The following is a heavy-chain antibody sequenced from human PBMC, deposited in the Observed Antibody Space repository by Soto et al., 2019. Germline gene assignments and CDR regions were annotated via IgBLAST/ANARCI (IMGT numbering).Heavy chain of an antibody. CDR1: GFTFSSYG. CDR3: ARDRGDGYPDLAY. J-gene: IGHJ4*02. V-gene: IGHV3-33*05. CDR2: ISNDGSKT. Sequence: GGSLRLSCRTSGFTFSSYGMHWVRQAPGKGPEWVAFISNDGSKTDYADSVKGRFTVSRDNSKNTLYLQMNSLRAEDTALYYCARDRGDGYPDLAYWGQGTLVTVSS. D-gene: IGHD5-12*01.